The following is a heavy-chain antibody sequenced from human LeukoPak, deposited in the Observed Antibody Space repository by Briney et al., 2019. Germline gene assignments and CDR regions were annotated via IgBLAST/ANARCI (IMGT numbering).Heavy chain of an antibody. CDR3: ARMDMDPAMVTNYLHH. CDR2: IHPSGSST. J-gene: IGHJ4*02. Sequence: AAVKISVKASGYTFTNNYMHWVRQAPGQGLEWMGVIHPSGSSTNYAQRFQGRVTMTKDMSTSTVYIELSSLRSEDTAVYYCARMDMDPAMVTNYLHHWGQGTLVTVSS. D-gene: IGHD5-18*01. CDR1: GYTFTNNY. V-gene: IGHV1-46*01.